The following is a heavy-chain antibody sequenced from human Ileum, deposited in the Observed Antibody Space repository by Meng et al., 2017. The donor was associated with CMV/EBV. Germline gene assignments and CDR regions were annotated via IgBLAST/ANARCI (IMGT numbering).Heavy chain of an antibody. J-gene: IGHJ4*02. CDR1: GFTFSTYA. CDR2: MYSVNRST. D-gene: IGHD2-8*01. Sequence: GGSLRLSCAASGFTFSTYAMSWVRQAPGKGLEWISVMYSVNRSTYHADSVKGWFTISRDDSKNTLYLHMISLRAEDTAVYYCTGLPWGVYFFDYWGQGALVTVSS. CDR3: TGLPWGVYFFDY. V-gene: IGHV3-23*03.